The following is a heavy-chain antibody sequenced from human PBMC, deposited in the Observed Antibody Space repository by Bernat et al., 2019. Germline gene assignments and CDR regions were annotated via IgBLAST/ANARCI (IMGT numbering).Heavy chain of an antibody. J-gene: IGHJ4*02. Sequence: QVQLQQWGAGLLKPSETLSLTCAVYGGSFSGYYWSWIRQPPGKGLEWIGEINHSGSTNYNPSLKSRVTISVDTSKNQFSLKLSSVTAADTAVYYCARGPIWADTHGTQKSCSSTSCEFVGITTPFDYWGQGTLVTVSS. D-gene: IGHD2-2*01. CDR3: ARGPIWADTHGTQKSCSSTSCEFVGITTPFDY. CDR2: INHSGST. V-gene: IGHV4-34*01. CDR1: GGSFSGYY.